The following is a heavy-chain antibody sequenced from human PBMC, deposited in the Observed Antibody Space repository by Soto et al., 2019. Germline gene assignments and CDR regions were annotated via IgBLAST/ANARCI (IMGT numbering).Heavy chain of an antibody. Sequence: QVQLVESGGGVVQPGRSLRLSCAASGFTFSSYGMHWVRQAPGKGLEWVAVISYDGSNKYYADSVKGRFTISRDNSKNTLYLQMNSLRAEDTAVYYCAKDIVVVPAAHNYYYCMDVWGQGTTVTVSS. J-gene: IGHJ6*02. CDR1: GFTFSSYG. CDR2: ISYDGSNK. V-gene: IGHV3-30*18. D-gene: IGHD2-2*01. CDR3: AKDIVVVPAAHNYYYCMDV.